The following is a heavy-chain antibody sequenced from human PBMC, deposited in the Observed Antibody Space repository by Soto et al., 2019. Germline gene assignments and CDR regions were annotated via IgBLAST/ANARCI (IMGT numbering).Heavy chain of an antibody. CDR1: RYACTGYY. CDR2: INPNSGGT. J-gene: IGHJ4*02. CDR3: ARVRNVYSSSYYY. V-gene: IGHV1-2*02. Sequence: GASVPVSFKASRYACTGYYMHWVRQAPGQGLEWMGWINPNSGGTNYAQKFQGRVTMTRDTSISTAYMELSRLRSDDTAVYYCARVRNVYSSSYYYWGQGTLVTVSS. D-gene: IGHD6-6*01.